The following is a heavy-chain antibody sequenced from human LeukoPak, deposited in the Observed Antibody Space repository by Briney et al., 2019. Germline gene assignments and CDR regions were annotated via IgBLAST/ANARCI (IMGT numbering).Heavy chain of an antibody. J-gene: IGHJ4*02. Sequence: GASLQISCKGSGYSFTSYWIGWVRQMPGKGLEWMGIIYPGGSETRYSPSLQGQVTISADKSISTAYLQWSSLKASDTAMYYCVRLRRGYYDSSGYYFDYWGQGTLVTVSS. D-gene: IGHD3-22*01. CDR2: IYPGGSET. CDR3: VRLRRGYYDSSGYYFDY. V-gene: IGHV5-51*01. CDR1: GYSFTSYW.